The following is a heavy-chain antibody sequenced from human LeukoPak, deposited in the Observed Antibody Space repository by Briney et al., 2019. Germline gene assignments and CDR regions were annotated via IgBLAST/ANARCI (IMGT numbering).Heavy chain of an antibody. Sequence: GGSLRLSCAASGFTFDDYAMHWVRQAPGKGLEWVSGISWNSGSIGYADSVKGRFTISRDNAKNSLYLQMNSLRAEDTALYYCAKDGMATIRDDAFDIWGQGTMATVSS. CDR3: AKDGMATIRDDAFDI. CDR1: GFTFDDYA. J-gene: IGHJ3*02. D-gene: IGHD5-12*01. CDR2: ISWNSGSI. V-gene: IGHV3-9*01.